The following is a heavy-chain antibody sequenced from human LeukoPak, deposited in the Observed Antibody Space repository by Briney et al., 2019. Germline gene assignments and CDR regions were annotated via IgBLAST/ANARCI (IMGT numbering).Heavy chain of an antibody. CDR1: GFTFSSYA. D-gene: IGHD3-9*01. J-gene: IGHJ4*02. V-gene: IGHV3-30-3*01. CDR2: ISYDGSNK. CDR3: ARGPDFDWLLFTYFDY. Sequence: GRSLRLSCAASGFTFSSYAMHWVRQAPGKGLEWVAVISYDGSNKYYADSVKGRFTISGDNSKNTLYLQMNSLRAEDTAVYYCARGPDFDWLLFTYFDYWGQGTLVTVSS.